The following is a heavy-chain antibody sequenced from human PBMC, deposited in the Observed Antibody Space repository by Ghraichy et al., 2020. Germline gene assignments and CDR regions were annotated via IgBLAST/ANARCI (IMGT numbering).Heavy chain of an antibody. V-gene: IGHV3-23*01. Sequence: GGSLRLSCAASGFTFNSYAMSWVRQAPGKGLEWISAISKSGINTYYADSVKGRFTITRDNSKNTLYLQMNSLRTEDTAVYFCAKDHTPGYYTKWDFMDVWGKGTTVTVSS. D-gene: IGHD2-8*01. J-gene: IGHJ6*03. CDR2: ISKSGINT. CDR1: GFTFNSYA. CDR3: AKDHTPGYYTKWDFMDV.